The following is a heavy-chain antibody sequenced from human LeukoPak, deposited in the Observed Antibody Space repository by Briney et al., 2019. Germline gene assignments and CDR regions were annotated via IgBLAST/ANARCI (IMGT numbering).Heavy chain of an antibody. CDR3: ARAMVRGVIPY. J-gene: IGHJ4*02. CDR1: GFTFRAYA. Sequence: GGSLRLSCAASGFTFRAYAMHWVRQAPGKGLEWLAVISNNGTIQYYADSVKGRFTISRDNSRNIMNLQTDSLRPEDTALYYCARAMVRGVIPYWGQGTLVTVSS. D-gene: IGHD3-10*01. V-gene: IGHV3-30*04. CDR2: ISNNGTIQ.